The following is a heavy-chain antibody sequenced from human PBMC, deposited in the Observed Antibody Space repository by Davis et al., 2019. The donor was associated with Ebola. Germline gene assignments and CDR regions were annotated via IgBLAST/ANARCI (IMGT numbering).Heavy chain of an antibody. Sequence: PSETLSLTCTVSGGSISSSYRTWIRQPPGKGLEWLGYMFYSGSTNYNPSLKSRVTISVDTSKNQFSLKLSSVTAADTAVYYCARGSTGDFDYWGQGTLVTVSS. J-gene: IGHJ4*02. CDR3: ARGSTGDFDY. CDR1: GGSISSSY. D-gene: IGHD1-1*01. V-gene: IGHV4-59*01. CDR2: MFYSGST.